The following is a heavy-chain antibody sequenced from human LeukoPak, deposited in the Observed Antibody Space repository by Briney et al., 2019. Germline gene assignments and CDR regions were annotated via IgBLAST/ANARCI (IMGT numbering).Heavy chain of an antibody. CDR1: GFTFSSYS. Sequence: GGSLRLSCAASGFTFSSYSMNWVRQAPGKGLEWVSSISSSSSYIYYADSVKGRFTISRDNAKNSLYLQMNSLRAEDTAVYYCARVLGSARTEYYFDYWGQGTLVTVSS. V-gene: IGHV3-21*04. D-gene: IGHD3-10*02. CDR3: ARVLGSARTEYYFDY. CDR2: ISSSSSYI. J-gene: IGHJ4*02.